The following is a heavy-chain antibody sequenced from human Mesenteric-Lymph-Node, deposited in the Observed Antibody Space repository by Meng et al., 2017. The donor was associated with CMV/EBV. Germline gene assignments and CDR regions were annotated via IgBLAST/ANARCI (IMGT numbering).Heavy chain of an antibody. D-gene: IGHD3-3*01. Sequence: GGSLRLSCKGSGYSFTSYWIGWVRQMPGKGLEWMGIIYPGDSDTRYSPSFQGQVTISADKSISTAYLQWSSLKASDTAMYYCARGIDFRSGLANWFDPWGQGTLVTVSS. V-gene: IGHV5-51*01. CDR1: GYSFTSYW. CDR2: IYPGDSDT. J-gene: IGHJ5*02. CDR3: ARGIDFRSGLANWFDP.